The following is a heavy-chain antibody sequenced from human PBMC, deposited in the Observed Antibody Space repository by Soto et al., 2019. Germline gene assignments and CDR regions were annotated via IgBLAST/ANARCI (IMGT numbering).Heavy chain of an antibody. CDR1: GYTFSDYA. CDR2: ISASTRNT. D-gene: IGHD2-15*01. V-gene: IGHV1-18*01. Sequence: QVQLVQSGGEVKKPGASVKVSCQASGYTFSDYAISWVRQAPGQGLEWMGWISASTRNTDQAQNFQGRVIMTLDTSTNTAYMERRSLGSDDTAVYYCVRCDCSVGSCYAWWHFDLWGRGTLVTVSS. CDR3: VRCDCSVGSCYAWWHFDL. J-gene: IGHJ2*01.